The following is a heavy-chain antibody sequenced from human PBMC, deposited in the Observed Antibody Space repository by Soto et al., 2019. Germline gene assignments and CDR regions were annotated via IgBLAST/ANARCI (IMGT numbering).Heavy chain of an antibody. J-gene: IGHJ4*02. CDR2: IWYDGSNK. V-gene: IGHV3-33*01. D-gene: IGHD2-15*01. CDR1: GFTFSSYG. Sequence: PGGSLRLSCAASGFTFSSYGMHWVRQAPGKGLEWVAVIWYDGSNKYYADSVKGRFTISRDNSKNTLYLQMNSLRAEDTAVYYCARPSTQFLSTVVTGFDYWGQGTLVTVSS. CDR3: ARPSTQFLSTVVTGFDY.